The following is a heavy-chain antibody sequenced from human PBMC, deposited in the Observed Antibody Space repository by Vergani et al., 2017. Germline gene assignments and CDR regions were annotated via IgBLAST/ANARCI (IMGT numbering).Heavy chain of an antibody. CDR1: GYTFTSYD. Sequence: QVQLVQSGAEVKKPGASVKVSCKASGYTFTSYDINWVRQATGQGLEWMGWISAYNGNTNYAQKLQGRVTMTTDTSTSTAYMELRSLRSDDTAVYYCATDGRYCSSTSCPDAFDIWGQGTMVTVSS. J-gene: IGHJ3*02. CDR3: ATDGRYCSSTSCPDAFDI. CDR2: ISAYNGNT. D-gene: IGHD2-2*01. V-gene: IGHV1-18*01.